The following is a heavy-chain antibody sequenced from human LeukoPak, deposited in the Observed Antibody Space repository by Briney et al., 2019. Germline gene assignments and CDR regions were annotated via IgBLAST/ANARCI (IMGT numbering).Heavy chain of an antibody. Sequence: GGSLRLSCAASGFTFSSYGMHWVRQAPGKGLEWVAFIRYDGSNKYYADSVKGRFTISRDNSKNTLYLQMNSLRAEDTAVYYCAKDRLIRNYYYYYMDVWGKGTTVTISS. CDR3: AKDRLIRNYYYYYMDV. D-gene: IGHD3-16*01. CDR2: IRYDGSNK. V-gene: IGHV3-30*02. CDR1: GFTFSSYG. J-gene: IGHJ6*03.